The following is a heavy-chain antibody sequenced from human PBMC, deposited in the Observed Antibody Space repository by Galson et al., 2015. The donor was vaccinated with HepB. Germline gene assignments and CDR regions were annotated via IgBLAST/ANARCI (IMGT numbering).Heavy chain of an antibody. CDR3: VKTWGY. J-gene: IGHJ4*02. D-gene: IGHD7-27*01. CDR1: GYSSTSYS. V-gene: IGHV1-46*04. Sequence: VKVSCKASGYSSTSYSIHWVRQAPGQGLEWMGVINPSGGSTTYAQKLKGRVSMTRETSTSTVYMELSRLRSEDTAVYYCVKTWGYWGQGTLVTVSS. CDR2: INPSGGST.